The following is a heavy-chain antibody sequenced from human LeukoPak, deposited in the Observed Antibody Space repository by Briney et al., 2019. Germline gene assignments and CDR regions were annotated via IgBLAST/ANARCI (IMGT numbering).Heavy chain of an antibody. Sequence: ASVKVSCKASGYTFTGYYMHWVRQAPGQGLEWMGWINPNSGGTNYAQKFQGRVTMTRDTSISTAYMELSRLRSDDTAVYYCARDWGDYYDSSGYYYGEPSDYWGQGTLVTVSS. D-gene: IGHD3-22*01. V-gene: IGHV1-2*02. CDR1: GYTFTGYY. CDR3: ARDWGDYYDSSGYYYGEPSDY. J-gene: IGHJ4*02. CDR2: INPNSGGT.